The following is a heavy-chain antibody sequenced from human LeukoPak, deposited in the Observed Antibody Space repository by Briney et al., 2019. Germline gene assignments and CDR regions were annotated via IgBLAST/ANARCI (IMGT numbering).Heavy chain of an antibody. J-gene: IGHJ5*02. CDR2: ISAYNGNT. CDR3: ARDEWELPNWFDP. V-gene: IGHV1-18*01. D-gene: IGHD1-26*01. CDR1: GYNFTSYG. Sequence: ASVKVSCKASGYNFTSYGISWVRRAPGQGLECMGWISAYNGNTNYAQKLQRRVTMTTDTSTSTAYMELRSLRSDDTAVYYCARDEWELPNWFDPWGQGTLVTVSS.